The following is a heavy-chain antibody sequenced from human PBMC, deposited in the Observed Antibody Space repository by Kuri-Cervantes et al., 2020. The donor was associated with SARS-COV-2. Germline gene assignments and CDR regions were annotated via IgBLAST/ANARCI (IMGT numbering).Heavy chain of an antibody. Sequence: ASVKVSCKASGYTFTGYYMHWVRQAPGQGLEWMGWISAYSGNTNYAQKLQGRVTMTTGTSTSTAYMELRSLRSDDTAVYYCARAYDYYDSSGPGAFDIWGQGTMVTVSS. V-gene: IGHV1-18*04. J-gene: IGHJ3*02. D-gene: IGHD3-22*01. CDR1: GYTFTGYY. CDR3: ARAYDYYDSSGPGAFDI. CDR2: ISAYSGNT.